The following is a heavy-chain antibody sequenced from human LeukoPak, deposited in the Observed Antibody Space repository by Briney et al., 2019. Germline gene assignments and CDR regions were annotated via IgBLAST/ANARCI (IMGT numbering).Heavy chain of an antibody. D-gene: IGHD1-26*01. CDR1: GGSISGYY. J-gene: IGHJ4*02. CDR3: ARGSGSATSFDY. V-gene: IGHV4-59*01. CDR2: IYYSGST. Sequence: SETLSLTCTVSGGSISGYYWSWIRQPPGKGLEWIGYIYYSGSTNYNPSLKSRVTISVDTSKNQFSLKLSSVTAADTAVYYCARGSGSATSFDYWGQGTLVTVSS.